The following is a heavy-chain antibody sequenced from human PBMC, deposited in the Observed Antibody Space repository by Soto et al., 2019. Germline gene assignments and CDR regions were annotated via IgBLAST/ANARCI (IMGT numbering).Heavy chain of an antibody. V-gene: IGHV3-30*18. Sequence: GGSMRLSCAASGFPFSSYGMHWVSQAPGKGLEWVAVISYDGSNKYYADSVKGRFTISRDNSKNTLYLQMNSLRAEDTAVYYCAKDYYDSSGYYYDAFDIWGQGTMVTVSS. CDR3: AKDYYDSSGYYYDAFDI. CDR2: ISYDGSNK. J-gene: IGHJ3*02. CDR1: GFPFSSYG. D-gene: IGHD3-22*01.